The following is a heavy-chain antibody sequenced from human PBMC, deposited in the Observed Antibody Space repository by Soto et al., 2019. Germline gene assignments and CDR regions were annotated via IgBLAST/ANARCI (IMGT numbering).Heavy chain of an antibody. D-gene: IGHD1-26*01. Sequence: SETLSLTCHVSGDTISTGGYTGAWIRQPPGKALEWIGSTYYSGSTYYNPSLKSRVTISVDTSKNQFSLKLSSVTAADTAVYYCARLFPHSGSYLDYWGQGTLVTVSS. CDR3: ARLFPHSGSYLDY. J-gene: IGHJ4*02. CDR2: TYYSGST. CDR1: GDTISTGGYT. V-gene: IGHV4-39*01.